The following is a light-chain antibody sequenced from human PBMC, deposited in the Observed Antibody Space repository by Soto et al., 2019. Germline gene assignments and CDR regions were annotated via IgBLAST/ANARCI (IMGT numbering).Light chain of an antibody. J-gene: IGLJ3*02. CDR3: SSYTSSSTWV. Sequence: QSALTQPASVSGSPGQSITIYCTGTSSDVGGYNYVSWYQQHPGKAPKLMIYDVSNRPSGVSNRFSGSKSGNTASLTISGLQAEDEADYYCSSYTSSSTWVFGGWTKLTVL. V-gene: IGLV2-14*01. CDR2: DVS. CDR1: SSDVGGYNY.